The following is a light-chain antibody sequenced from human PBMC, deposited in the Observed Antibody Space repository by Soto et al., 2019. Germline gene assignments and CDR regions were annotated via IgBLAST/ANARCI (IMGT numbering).Light chain of an antibody. CDR1: QSVSSN. Sequence: EIVMTQSPATLSVSPGERATLSCRASQSVSSNLVWYQQKPGQPPRLLIYGASTRATGIPARFSGSGSGTEFTLTISILQSEDFAVYYCQQYNNWPLMYTFGQGTKLEIK. CDR2: GAS. CDR3: QQYNNWPLMYT. V-gene: IGKV3-15*01. J-gene: IGKJ2*01.